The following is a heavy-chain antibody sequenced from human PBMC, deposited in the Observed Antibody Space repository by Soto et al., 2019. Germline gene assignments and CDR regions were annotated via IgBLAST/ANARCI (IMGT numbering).Heavy chain of an antibody. J-gene: IGHJ4*02. Sequence: QVQLVEAGGGVVQPGRSLRLSCAASGFTFSSCAMHWVRQAPGKGLEWVALISYDGSNKYYADSVKGRFTISRDNSKNTLYLQMNSLRAEDTAVYYRARDKRDLRFLEWSYYFDYWGQGTLVTVSS. V-gene: IGHV3-30-3*01. CDR1: GFTFSSCA. CDR2: ISYDGSNK. D-gene: IGHD3-3*01. CDR3: ARDKRDLRFLEWSYYFDY.